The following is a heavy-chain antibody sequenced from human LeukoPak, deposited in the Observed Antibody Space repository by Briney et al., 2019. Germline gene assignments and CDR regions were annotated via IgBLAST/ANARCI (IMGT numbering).Heavy chain of an antibody. CDR3: ARERGEPPYADY. D-gene: IGHD1-14*01. CDR2: IYYSGST. J-gene: IGHJ4*02. V-gene: IGHV4-30-4*08. CDR1: GGSISSVDYY. Sequence: SQTLSLTCTVSGGSISSVDYYWSWIRQPPGRGLEWIGYIYYSGSTYYNPSLKSRVTISVDTSKNQFSLKLSSVTAADTAVYYCARERGEPPYADYWGQGTLVTVSS.